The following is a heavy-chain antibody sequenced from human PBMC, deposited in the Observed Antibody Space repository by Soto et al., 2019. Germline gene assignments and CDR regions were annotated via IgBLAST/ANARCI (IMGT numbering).Heavy chain of an antibody. CDR2: VYSSGGT. CDR3: ARGQRFSDWFDP. Sequence: SETLSLTCTVSGGSMSSYYWTWIRQPAGKGLEWIGRVYSSGGTHYNPSLKSRVTISLDTSRNQFSLRLLSVTDADTAVYFCARGQRFSDWFDPWGQGTLVTVSS. D-gene: IGHD3-3*01. J-gene: IGHJ5*02. V-gene: IGHV4-4*07. CDR1: GGSMSSYY.